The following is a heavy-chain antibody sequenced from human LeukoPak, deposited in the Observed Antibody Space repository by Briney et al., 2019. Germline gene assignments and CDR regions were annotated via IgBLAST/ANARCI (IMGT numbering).Heavy chain of an antibody. V-gene: IGHV3-53*04. D-gene: IGHD3-9*01. CDR3: ARGYPGLMDAFDI. Sequence: GGSLRLSCAASGFTVSSNYMSWVRQAPGKRLEWVSVIYSGGSTYYADSVKGRFTISRHNSKNTLYLQMNSLRAEDTAVYYCARGYPGLMDAFDIWGQGTMVTVSS. CDR1: GFTVSSNY. J-gene: IGHJ3*02. CDR2: IYSGGST.